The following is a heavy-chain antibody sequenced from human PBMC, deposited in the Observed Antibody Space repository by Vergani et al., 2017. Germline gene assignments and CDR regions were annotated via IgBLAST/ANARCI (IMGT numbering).Heavy chain of an antibody. J-gene: IGHJ4*02. Sequence: QVQLPESGPGLVKPSETLSLTCTVSGGSISSYYWSWIRQPPGKGLEWIGYIYTSGSTNYNPSLKSRVTISVDTSKNQFSLKLSSVTAADTAVYYCARHLNWNYSFSYWGQGTLVTVSS. CDR3: ARHLNWNYSFSY. V-gene: IGHV4-4*09. CDR1: GGSISSYY. D-gene: IGHD1-7*01. CDR2: IYTSGST.